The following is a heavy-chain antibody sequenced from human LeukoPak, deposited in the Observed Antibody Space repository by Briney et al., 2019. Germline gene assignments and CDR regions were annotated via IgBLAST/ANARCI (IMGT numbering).Heavy chain of an antibody. CDR2: ISYDGSNK. CDR3: ARDKGRGRPTPGDYYGMDV. V-gene: IGHV3-30-3*01. Sequence: GGSLRLSCAASGFTFSSYAMHWVRQAPGKGLEWVAVISYDGSNKYYADSVKGRFTTSRDNSKNTLYLEMNSLRAEDTAVYYCARDKGRGRPTPGDYYGMDVWGQGTTVTVSS. J-gene: IGHJ6*02. CDR1: GFTFSSYA. D-gene: IGHD4-17*01.